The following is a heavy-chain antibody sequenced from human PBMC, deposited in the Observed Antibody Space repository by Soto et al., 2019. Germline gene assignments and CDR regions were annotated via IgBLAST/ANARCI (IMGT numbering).Heavy chain of an antibody. V-gene: IGHV1-69*13. D-gene: IGHD5-12*01. CDR1: GGTFSNYA. CDR2: IIPIFGSA. Sequence: SVKVSCKASGGTFSNYAITWVRQAPGQGLEWLGRIIPIFGSANYAQKFQGRVTITADESTTTAYMELSSLRSDDTAVYYCAKGGGKDGYFGNWFDPRGQGTLVTVSS. CDR3: AKGGGKDGYFGNWFDP. J-gene: IGHJ5*02.